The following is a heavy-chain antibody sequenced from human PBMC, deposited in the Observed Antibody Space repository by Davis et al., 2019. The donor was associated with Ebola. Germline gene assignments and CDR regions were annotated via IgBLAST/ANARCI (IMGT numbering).Heavy chain of an antibody. D-gene: IGHD1-26*01. J-gene: IGHJ3*02. CDR3: TRALGGRSFDASDN. Sequence: GGSLRLSCAVSGFTFSSHALSWVRQAPGKGLEWVAIMSSGGNIYYSDSLKGRFTISRDNSKNTLYLQMNYLRAEDTAIYYCTRALGGRSFDASDNSGHGTTVTVSS. V-gene: IGHV3-23*01. CDR2: MSSGGNI. CDR1: GFTFSSHA.